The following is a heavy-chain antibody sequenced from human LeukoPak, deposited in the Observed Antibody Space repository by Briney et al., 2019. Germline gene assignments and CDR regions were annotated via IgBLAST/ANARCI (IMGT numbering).Heavy chain of an antibody. CDR2: ISSSGGST. CDR1: GFTFSSYA. J-gene: IGHJ5*02. D-gene: IGHD6-13*01. CDR3: ANPLWQQPEHNWFDP. Sequence: GGSLRLSCAASGFTFSSYALSWVRQAPGKGLEWVSPISSSGGSTYYADSVKGRFTISRDNSKNTLYLQMNSLRAEDTAVYYCANPLWQQPEHNWFDPWGQGTLVTVSS. V-gene: IGHV3-23*01.